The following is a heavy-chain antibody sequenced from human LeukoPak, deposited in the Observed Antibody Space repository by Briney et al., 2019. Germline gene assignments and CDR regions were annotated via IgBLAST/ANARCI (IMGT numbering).Heavy chain of an antibody. CDR3: ARLGGQISSGYQFDY. CDR2: INHSGST. V-gene: IGHV4-34*01. J-gene: IGHJ4*02. CDR1: GGSFSGYY. D-gene: IGHD3-22*01. Sequence: SETLSLTCAVSGGSFSGYYWSWIRQPPGKGLEWIGEINHSGSTNYNPSLKSRVTISVDTSKNQFSLKLSSVTAADTAVYYCARLGGQISSGYQFDYWGQGTLVTVSS.